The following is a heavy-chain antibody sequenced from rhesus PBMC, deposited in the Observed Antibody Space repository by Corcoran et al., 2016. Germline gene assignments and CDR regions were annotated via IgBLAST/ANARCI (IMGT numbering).Heavy chain of an antibody. V-gene: IGHV4-80*01. J-gene: IGHJ4*01. CDR3: ARGLYCSCIYCYVY. CDR2: SNGNSCST. D-gene: IGHD2-27*01. CDR1: GASISSYW. Sequence: QVQLQESGPGLVKPSETLSLTCAVSGASISSYWWSWIRQPPGKGLEWIGESNGNSCSTYSTPALKSGVSIAEAASRTRFSRKLGSVTAADTAVYYCARGLYCSCIYCYVYWGQGVLVTVSS.